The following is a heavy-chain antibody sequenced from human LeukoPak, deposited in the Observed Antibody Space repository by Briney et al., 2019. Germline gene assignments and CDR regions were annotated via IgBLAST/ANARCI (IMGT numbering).Heavy chain of an antibody. CDR2: IYYSGST. J-gene: IGHJ4*02. CDR3: ARHGDIVVVPAANYFDY. V-gene: IGHV4-59*08. Sequence: SETLSLTCTVSGGSISSYYWSWIRQPPGKGLEYIGYIYYSGSTNYNPSLKSRVTISVDTSKNQFSLKLSSVTAADTAVYYCARHGDIVVVPAANYFDYWGQGTLVTVSS. D-gene: IGHD2-2*01. CDR1: GGSISSYY.